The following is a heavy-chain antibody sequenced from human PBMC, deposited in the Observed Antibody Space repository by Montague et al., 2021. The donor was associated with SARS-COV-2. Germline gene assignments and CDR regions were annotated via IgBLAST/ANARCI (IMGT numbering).Heavy chain of an antibody. J-gene: IGHJ6*02. V-gene: IGHV4-59*01. CDR2: IYYSGSS. D-gene: IGHD6-6*01. CDR1: GGSISSYY. Sequence: SETLSLTCTVSGGSISSYYWSWIRQPPGKGLEWIGYIYYSGSSNYNPSLKSRVTISIDTSKNQFSLNLNSVTAADAAVYYCARGPSTPAIAAYDYGMDVWGQGTTVTVSS. CDR3: ARGPSTPAIAAYDYGMDV.